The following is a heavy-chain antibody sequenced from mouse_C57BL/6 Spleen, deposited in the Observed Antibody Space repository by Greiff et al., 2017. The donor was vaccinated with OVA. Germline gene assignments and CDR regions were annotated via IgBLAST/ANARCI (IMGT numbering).Heavy chain of an antibody. CDR1: GFTFSSYA. CDR3: AREGGYSGGYYFDY. Sequence: DVKLVESGGGLVKPGGSLKLSCAASGFTFSSYAMSWVRQTPEKRLEWVATISDGGSYTYYPDNVKGRFTISRDNAKNNLYLQMSHLKSEDTAMYYCAREGGYSGGYYFDYWGQGTTLTVSS. CDR2: ISDGGSYT. D-gene: IGHD2-3*01. V-gene: IGHV5-4*01. J-gene: IGHJ2*01.